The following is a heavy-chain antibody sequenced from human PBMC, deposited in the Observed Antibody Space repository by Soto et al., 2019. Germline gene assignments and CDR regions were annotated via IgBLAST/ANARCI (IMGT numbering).Heavy chain of an antibody. V-gene: IGHV4-30-2*01. D-gene: IGHD3-10*01. J-gene: IGHJ5*02. CDR1: GGSISSGGYS. Sequence: SETLSLTCAVSGGSISSGGYSWSWIRQPPGKGLEWIGYIYHSGTTYYNPSLKSRVTISVDRSKNQFSLKLSSVTAADTAVYYCARVPWAAGYSSGSYYNGFDPWGQGTLVTVSS. CDR2: IYHSGTT. CDR3: ARVPWAAGYSSGSYYNGFDP.